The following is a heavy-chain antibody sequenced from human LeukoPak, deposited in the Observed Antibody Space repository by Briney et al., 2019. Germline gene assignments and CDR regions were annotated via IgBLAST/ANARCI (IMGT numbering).Heavy chain of an antibody. J-gene: IGHJ3*02. Sequence: SETLSLTCSVSDGSIGTFYWSGLRQFPGKGLEWIVYIYYTGNTIYNPSLKSRVAISVDTSKNQFSLRLSSVTAADTAVYYCARQHSGTYYFPFDIWGQGTLVTVSS. CDR1: DGSIGTFY. CDR3: ARQHSGTYYFPFDI. D-gene: IGHD1-26*01. V-gene: IGHV4-59*08. CDR2: IYYTGNT.